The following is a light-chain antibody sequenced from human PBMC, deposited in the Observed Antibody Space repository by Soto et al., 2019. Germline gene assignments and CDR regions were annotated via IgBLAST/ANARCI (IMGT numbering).Light chain of an antibody. Sequence: HSVLTQPPSVSGAPGQRVTISCTGSSSNIGAGYDVHWYQQLPGTAHKLLIYAKSNRPSGVPDRFSGSKSGTSASLAITGLQAEDEADYYCQSYDSSLSAYVFGTGTKVTV. CDR3: QSYDSSLSAYV. CDR2: AKS. J-gene: IGLJ1*01. CDR1: SSNIGAGYD. V-gene: IGLV1-40*01.